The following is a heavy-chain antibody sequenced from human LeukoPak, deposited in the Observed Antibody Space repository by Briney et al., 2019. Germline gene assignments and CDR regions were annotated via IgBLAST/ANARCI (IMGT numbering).Heavy chain of an antibody. J-gene: IGHJ4*02. V-gene: IGHV4-34*01. Sequence: SETLSLTCAVYGGSFSGYYWSWIRQPPGKGLEWIGEINHSGSTNYNSSLKSRVTISVDTSKNQFSLKLSSVTAADTAMYYCARDLARGRSGLDYWGQGTLVTVSS. CDR1: GGSFSGYY. CDR3: ARDLARGRSGLDY. D-gene: IGHD3-3*01. CDR2: INHSGST.